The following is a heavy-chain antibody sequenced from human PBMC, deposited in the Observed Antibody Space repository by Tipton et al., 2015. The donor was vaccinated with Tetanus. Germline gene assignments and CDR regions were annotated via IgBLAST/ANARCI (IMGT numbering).Heavy chain of an antibody. CDR3: ARRGCRGGTCYISPNYGMDV. CDR1: GFIFSGYY. V-gene: IGHV3-11*01. Sequence: SLRLSCAASGFIFSGYYMSWIRQAPGKGLEWVSYIRSRGDTIYYADSVKGRCTISRDNSKNTVVLHVTSLRGEDTAVYYCARRGCRGGTCYISPNYGMDVWGQGTTVTVSS. CDR2: IRSRGDTI. D-gene: IGHD2-15*01. J-gene: IGHJ6*02.